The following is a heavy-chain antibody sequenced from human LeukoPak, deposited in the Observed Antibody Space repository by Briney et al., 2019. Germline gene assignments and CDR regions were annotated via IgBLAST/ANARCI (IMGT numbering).Heavy chain of an antibody. CDR3: ARGRGSGYGMDV. CDR2: IYYSGST. Sequence: SETLSPTCTVSGGSISSYYWSWIRQPPGKGLEWIGYIYYSGSTNYNPSLKSRVTISVDTSKNQFSLKLSSVTAADTAVYYCARGRGSGYGMDVWGQGTTVTVSS. CDR1: GGSISSYY. D-gene: IGHD6-19*01. J-gene: IGHJ6*02. V-gene: IGHV4-59*01.